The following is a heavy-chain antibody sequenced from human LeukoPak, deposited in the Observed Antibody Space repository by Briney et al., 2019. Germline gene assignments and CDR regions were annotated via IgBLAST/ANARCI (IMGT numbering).Heavy chain of an antibody. V-gene: IGHV4-4*07. CDR1: GGSMTNYY. J-gene: IGHJ3*02. Sequence: SETLSLTCTVSGGSMTNYYWSWIRQPAGKGLERIGRVHSSGTTDYSSALKSRVTVSVDTSKNQFSLSLTSVTAADTAVYYCARDTRERYIRGALDIWGQGTMVTVSS. CDR2: VHSSGTT. D-gene: IGHD3-9*01. CDR3: ARDTRERYIRGALDI.